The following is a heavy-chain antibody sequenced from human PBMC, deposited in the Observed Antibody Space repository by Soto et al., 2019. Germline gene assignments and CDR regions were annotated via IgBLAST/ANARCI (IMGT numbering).Heavy chain of an antibody. CDR3: ARAIYYDFWSGYYSDYYYYGMDV. J-gene: IGHJ6*02. D-gene: IGHD3-3*01. Sequence: SETLSLTCTVSVGSISSYYWSWIRQRPGKGLEWIGYIYYSGSTNYNPSLKSRVTISVDTSKNQFSLKLSSVTAADTAVYYCARAIYYDFWSGYYSDYYYYGMDVWGQGTTVTVSS. CDR1: VGSISSYY. CDR2: IYYSGST. V-gene: IGHV4-59*01.